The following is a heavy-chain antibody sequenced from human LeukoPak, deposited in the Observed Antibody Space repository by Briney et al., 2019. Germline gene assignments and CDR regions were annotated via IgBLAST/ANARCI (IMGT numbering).Heavy chain of an antibody. Sequence: SETLSLTCTVPGGSISSYYWSWIRQPPGKGLEWIGYIYYSGSTNYNPSLKSRVTISVDTSKNQFSLKLSSVTAADTAVYYCARSELELRITNWGYNWFDPWGQGTLVTVSS. CDR2: IYYSGST. J-gene: IGHJ5*02. CDR1: GGSISSYY. V-gene: IGHV4-59*01. D-gene: IGHD1-7*01. CDR3: ARSELELRITNWGYNWFDP.